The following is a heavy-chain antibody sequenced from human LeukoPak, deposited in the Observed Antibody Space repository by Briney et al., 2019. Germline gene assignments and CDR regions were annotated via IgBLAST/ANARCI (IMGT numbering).Heavy chain of an antibody. Sequence: SETLSLTCAVYGGSFSGYYWSWIRQPPGKGLEWIGEIDHSGSTSYNPSLKSRVTISVDTSKNQFSLKLSSVTAADTAVYYCARGRRQQLVHGRCWFDPWGQGTLVTVSS. CDR3: ARGRRQQLVHGRCWFDP. CDR1: GGSFSGYY. CDR2: IDHSGST. V-gene: IGHV4-34*01. D-gene: IGHD6-13*01. J-gene: IGHJ5*02.